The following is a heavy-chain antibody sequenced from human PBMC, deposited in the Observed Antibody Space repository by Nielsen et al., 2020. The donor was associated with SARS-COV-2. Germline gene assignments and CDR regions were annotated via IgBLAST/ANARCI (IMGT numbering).Heavy chain of an antibody. CDR1: GFTFDDFA. J-gene: IGHJ6*02. D-gene: IGHD3-3*01. Sequence: GGSLRLSCEASGFTFDDFAIHWVRQAPGKGLEWVSGIGWNGGYIEYGDAVQGRFTISRDNAKNSVYLQMNSLRVEDTALYYCARDRLEWLLSYYYYGMDVWGQGTTVTVSS. CDR3: ARDRLEWLLSYYYYGMDV. CDR2: IGWNGGYI. V-gene: IGHV3-9*01.